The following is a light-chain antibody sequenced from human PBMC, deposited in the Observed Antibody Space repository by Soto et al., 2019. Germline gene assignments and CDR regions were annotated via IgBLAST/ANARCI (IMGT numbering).Light chain of an antibody. CDR3: QKYTNWPQNT. J-gene: IGKJ5*01. V-gene: IGKV3-15*01. CDR2: GAS. CDR1: QRVYSN. Sequence: ILMTQSPDTLSVSPGESATLSCRASQRVYSNLAWYQQRPGQAPRLLIYGASTRATGVPARFSGRGSGTEFTLTIRRLKSEDFAVYYGQKYTNWPQNTVGKGPRREIK.